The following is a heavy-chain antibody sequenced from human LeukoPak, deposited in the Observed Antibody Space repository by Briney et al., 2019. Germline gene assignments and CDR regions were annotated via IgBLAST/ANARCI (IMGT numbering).Heavy chain of an antibody. D-gene: IGHD3-10*01. J-gene: IGHJ2*01. Sequence: GGSLRLSCAASGFIFDDYAMHWLRQAPGKGREGVTGISWNSGSLAYADSVKGRFTISRDNAKNSLYLQMSELRAEDTALYYCARGLGGDQGYFDLWGRGTLATVSS. CDR1: GFIFDDYA. V-gene: IGHV3-9*01. CDR2: ISWNSGSL. CDR3: ARGLGGDQGYFDL.